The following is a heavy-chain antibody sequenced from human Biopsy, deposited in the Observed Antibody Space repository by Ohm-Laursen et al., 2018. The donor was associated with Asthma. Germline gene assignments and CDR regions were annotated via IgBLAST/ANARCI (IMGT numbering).Heavy chain of an antibody. CDR2: ISPSGNT. V-gene: IGHV4-30-2*01. CDR3: ARDYGDYVWRAFDI. D-gene: IGHD4-17*01. CDR1: GGFISSGDYS. Sequence: TLSLTCAVSGGFISSGDYSWSWIRQPPGKGLVWIGFISPSGNTYYSPSLKSRLTISVDRSKNQFSLRLSSVTAADTAMYYCARDYGDYVWRAFDIWGQGTMVTVSS. J-gene: IGHJ3*02.